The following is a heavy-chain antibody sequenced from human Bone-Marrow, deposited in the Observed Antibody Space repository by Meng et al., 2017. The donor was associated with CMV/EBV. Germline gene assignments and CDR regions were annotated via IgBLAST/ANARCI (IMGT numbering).Heavy chain of an antibody. D-gene: IGHD2-2*01. CDR1: GFTFSSYS. CDR2: ISSSSSYI. CDR3: ARDGTGTDQYQLHSYFDN. Sequence: GGSLRLSCAASGFTFSSYSMNWVRQAPGKGLEWVSSISSSSSYIYYAGSVKGRFTISRDNAKNSMYLQMNSLGAEDTAVYYCARDGTGTDQYQLHSYFDNWGQGTLVTVSS. V-gene: IGHV3-21*01. J-gene: IGHJ4*02.